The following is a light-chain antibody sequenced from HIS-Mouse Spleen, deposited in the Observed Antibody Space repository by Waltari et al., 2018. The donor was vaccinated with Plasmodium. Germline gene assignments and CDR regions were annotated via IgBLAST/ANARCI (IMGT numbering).Light chain of an antibody. CDR2: EDN. Sequence: NFMLTQPHSVSESPGKTVTISCTGSSGSISSTYLQWYQQRPGSAPTTVIYEDNQSPSGVPDRFSGSIDSSSNSASLTISGLKTEDEADYYCQSYDSSNWVFGGGTKLTVL. V-gene: IGLV6-57*02. CDR3: QSYDSSNWV. J-gene: IGLJ3*02. CDR1: SGSISSTY.